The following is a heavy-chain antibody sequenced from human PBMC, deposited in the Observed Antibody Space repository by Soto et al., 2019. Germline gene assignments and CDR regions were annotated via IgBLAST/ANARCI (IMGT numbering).Heavy chain of an antibody. CDR3: ARHMEYSSSSFSDYYYYYGMDV. CDR2: IYPGDSDT. Sequence: GESLKISCKGSGYSFTSYWIGWVRQMPGKGLEWMGIIYPGDSDTRYSPSFQGQVTISADKSISTAYLQWSSLKASDTAMYYCARHMEYSSSSFSDYYYYYGMDVWGQGTTVTVSS. J-gene: IGHJ6*02. CDR1: GYSFTSYW. V-gene: IGHV5-51*01. D-gene: IGHD6-6*01.